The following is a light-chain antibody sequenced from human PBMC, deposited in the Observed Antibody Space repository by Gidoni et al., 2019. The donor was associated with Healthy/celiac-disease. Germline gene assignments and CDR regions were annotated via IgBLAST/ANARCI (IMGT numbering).Light chain of an antibody. CDR3: HQYRNWPSLT. V-gene: IGKV3-15*01. J-gene: IGKJ4*01. CDR1: QAINSN. Sequence: EVVMTQSPAIVSVSPGDTATLSCRASQAINSNLAWYQQRPGQAPRLLIYGASTRATGIPARFSASGSGTEFTLTISSLQFEDFAVYYCHQYRNWPSLTFGGXTKVDIK. CDR2: GAS.